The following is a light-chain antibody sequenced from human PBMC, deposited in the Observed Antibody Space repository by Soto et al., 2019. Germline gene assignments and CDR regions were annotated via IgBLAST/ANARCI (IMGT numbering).Light chain of an antibody. CDR2: GAS. CDR3: QQFHGSPRT. CDR1: QSISSTY. V-gene: IGKV3-20*01. Sequence: EIVLTQSPGTLSLSPGERATLSCRASQSISSTYLAWYQQKPGQAPRLLIYGASSRATGIPYRFSASGSGTDFTLTISRLEAEDFAVYYCQQFHGSPRTFGQGTKVEI. J-gene: IGKJ1*01.